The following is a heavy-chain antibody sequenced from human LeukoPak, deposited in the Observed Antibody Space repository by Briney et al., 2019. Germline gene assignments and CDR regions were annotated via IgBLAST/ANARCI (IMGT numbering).Heavy chain of an antibody. CDR1: GGTFSSYA. Sequence: ASVKVSCKASGGTFSSYAISWVRQAPGQGLEWMGGIIPIFGTANYAQKFQGRVTITADESTSTAYMELSSLRSEDTAVYYCARDSRYGSGSYYNVAAYWGQGTLVTVSS. CDR3: ARDSRYGSGSYYNVAAY. CDR2: IIPIFGTA. V-gene: IGHV1-69*13. J-gene: IGHJ4*02. D-gene: IGHD3-10*01.